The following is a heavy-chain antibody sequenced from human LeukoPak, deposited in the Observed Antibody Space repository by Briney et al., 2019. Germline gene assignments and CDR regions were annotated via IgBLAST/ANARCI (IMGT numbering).Heavy chain of an antibody. V-gene: IGHV4-38-2*02. Sequence: PSETLSLTCTVSGYSISSGYYWGWIRQPPGKGLEWIGSIYHSGSTYYNPSLKSRVTMSLDTSKNHFSLKLNSATAADTAVYYCATAGVGASVWSAFDIWGQGTRVTVSS. CDR2: IYHSGST. CDR3: ATAGVGASVWSAFDI. D-gene: IGHD1-26*01. CDR1: GYSISSGYY. J-gene: IGHJ3*02.